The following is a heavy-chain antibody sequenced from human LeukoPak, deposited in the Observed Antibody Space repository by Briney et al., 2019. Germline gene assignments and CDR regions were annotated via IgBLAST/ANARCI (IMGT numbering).Heavy chain of an antibody. CDR1: GGSISSYY. CDR2: IYYSGST. Sequence: SETPSLTCTVSGGSISSYYWSWIRQPPGKGLEWIGYIYYSGSTNYNPSLKSRVTISVDTSKNQFSLKLSSVTAADTAVYYCARGDPFSYYDFWSGYYPPINWFDPWGQGTLVTVSS. CDR3: ARGDPFSYYDFWSGYYPPINWFDP. J-gene: IGHJ5*02. V-gene: IGHV4-59*01. D-gene: IGHD3-3*01.